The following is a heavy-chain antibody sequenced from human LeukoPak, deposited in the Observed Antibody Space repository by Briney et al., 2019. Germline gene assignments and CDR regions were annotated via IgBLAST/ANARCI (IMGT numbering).Heavy chain of an antibody. V-gene: IGHV4-34*01. CDR3: AGGLSYDSSGSLDY. D-gene: IGHD3-22*01. CDR2: INHSGST. CDR1: GGSFSGYY. Sequence: SETLSLTCAVYGGSFSGYYWSWIRQTPGKGLEWIGEINHSGSTNYNPSLKSRVTISVDTSKNQFSLKLSSVTAADTAVYYCAGGLSYDSSGSLDYWGQGTLVTVSS. J-gene: IGHJ4*02.